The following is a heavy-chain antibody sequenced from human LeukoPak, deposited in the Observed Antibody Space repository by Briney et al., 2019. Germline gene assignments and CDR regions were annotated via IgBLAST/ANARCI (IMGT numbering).Heavy chain of an antibody. Sequence: GGSLGLSCAASGFTFSSYAMHWVRQAPGKGLEWVAVISYDGSNKYYADSVKGRFTISRDNSKNALYLQMNSLRAEDTAVYYCARDRFKTRIAVASLDYWGQGTLVTVSS. CDR1: GFTFSSYA. CDR3: ARDRFKTRIAVASLDY. V-gene: IGHV3-30*04. J-gene: IGHJ4*02. D-gene: IGHD6-19*01. CDR2: ISYDGSNK.